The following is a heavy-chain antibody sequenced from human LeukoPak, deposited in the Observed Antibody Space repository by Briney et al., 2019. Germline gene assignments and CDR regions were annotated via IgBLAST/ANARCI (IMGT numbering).Heavy chain of an antibody. CDR2: IYSSGNT. V-gene: IGHV4-61*02. Sequence: SETLSLTCTVSGVSISSNSYYWSWIRQPAGKGLEWIGRIYSSGNTYYNPSLKSRVTISVDASKSRFSLKLSSVTAADTAVYYCARTRTDLYFDYWGQGTLVTVSS. CDR1: GVSISSNSYY. CDR3: ARTRTDLYFDY. J-gene: IGHJ4*02.